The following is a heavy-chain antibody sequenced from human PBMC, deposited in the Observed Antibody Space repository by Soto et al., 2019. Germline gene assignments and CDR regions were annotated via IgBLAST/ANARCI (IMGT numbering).Heavy chain of an antibody. J-gene: IGHJ4*02. CDR1: GYTFTGYY. V-gene: IGHV1-2*02. Sequence: QVQLVQSGAEVKKPGASVKVSCKASGYTFTGYYMHWVRQAPGQGLEWMGWINPNSGGTNYAQKFQGRVTMTRDTSISTAYMELSRLRSDDTAVYYCARDPSGQQWPVGDYFDYWGQGTLVTVSS. CDR2: INPNSGGT. CDR3: ARDPSGQQWPVGDYFDY. D-gene: IGHD6-19*01.